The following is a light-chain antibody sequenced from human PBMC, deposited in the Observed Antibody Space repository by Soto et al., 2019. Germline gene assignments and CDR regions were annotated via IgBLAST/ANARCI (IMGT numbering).Light chain of an antibody. CDR3: YSYTTSSTWV. Sequence: QSALTQPASVSGSPGQLITISCAGTSSDVGAYNYVSWYQQHPDKAPKVMIYEVSIRPSGVSDRFSGSKSGNTASLTISGLQAEDEAVYYCYSYTTSSTWVFGGGTKLTVL. CDR2: EVS. J-gene: IGLJ3*02. CDR1: SSDVGAYNY. V-gene: IGLV2-14*01.